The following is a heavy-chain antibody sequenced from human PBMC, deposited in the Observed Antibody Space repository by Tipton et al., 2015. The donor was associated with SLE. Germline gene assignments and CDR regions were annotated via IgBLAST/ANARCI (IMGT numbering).Heavy chain of an antibody. D-gene: IGHD3-10*01. CDR1: GFTFSSYS. CDR3: ARVGITMVQGVSPGAFDI. V-gene: IGHV4-38-2*01. Sequence: LRLSCAASGFTFSSYSMNWVRQAPGKGLEWIGSIYHSGSTYYNPSLQSRVTISVDTSKNQFSLKLSSVTAADTAVYYCARVGITMVQGVSPGAFDIWGQGTMVTVSS. J-gene: IGHJ3*02. CDR2: IYHSGST.